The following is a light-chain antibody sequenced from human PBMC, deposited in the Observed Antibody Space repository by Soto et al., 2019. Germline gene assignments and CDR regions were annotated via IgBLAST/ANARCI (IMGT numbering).Light chain of an antibody. Sequence: QSVLTQPPSVSGAPGQRVTISCTGGSSNIGAGYDVHWYQLLPGTAPKLLINDNTNRPSRVPDRFSGSKSGTSAYLAITGLQAEDAAESSRQSYDSLSGVMFGGGTQLTVL. CDR1: SSNIGAGYD. V-gene: IGLV1-40*01. J-gene: IGLJ3*02. CDR3: QSYDSLSGVM. CDR2: DNT.